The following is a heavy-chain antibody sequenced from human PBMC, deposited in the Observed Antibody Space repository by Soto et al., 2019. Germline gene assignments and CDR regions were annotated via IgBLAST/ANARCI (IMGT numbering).Heavy chain of an antibody. J-gene: IGHJ5*01. CDR2: IAYDGSKT. V-gene: IGHV3-30*03. Sequence: QVQLVESGGGVVQPGRSLRLTCAASGFTFSSSGMHWVRQAPGKGLEWVALIAYDGSKTYYGDSVRGRFTISRDNSENTLFLQINSLRAEETAVYYCARWVGGSMFDNSGKYDSWGQGTLVTVSS. CDR3: ARWVGGSMFDNSGKYDS. CDR1: GFTFSSSG. D-gene: IGHD3-22*01.